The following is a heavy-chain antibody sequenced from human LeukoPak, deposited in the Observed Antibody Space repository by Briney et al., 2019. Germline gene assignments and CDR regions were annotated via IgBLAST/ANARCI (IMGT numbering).Heavy chain of an antibody. V-gene: IGHV1-46*01. Sequence: ASVKVSCKASGYTFTSYYMHWVRQAPGQGLEWMGIINPSGGSTSYAQKFQGRVTMTRDTSTSTVYMELSSLRSEDTAVYYCARDPFLWPYYYYYYYGMDVWGQGTTVTVSS. CDR3: ARDPFLWPYYYYYYYGMDV. CDR2: INPSGGST. D-gene: IGHD2-21*01. CDR1: GYTFTSYY. J-gene: IGHJ6*02.